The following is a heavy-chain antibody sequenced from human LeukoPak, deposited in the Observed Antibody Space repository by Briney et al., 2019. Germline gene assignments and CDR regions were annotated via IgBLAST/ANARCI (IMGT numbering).Heavy chain of an antibody. CDR1: GGSISSSSYY. Sequence: SETLSLTCTVSGGSISSSSYYWGWIRQPPGKGLEWIGSIHYSGSTYYNPSLKSRVTISVDTSKNQFSLKLSSVTAADTAVYYCARRDYYGSGSSYPFDYWGQGTLVTVSS. J-gene: IGHJ4*02. CDR3: ARRDYYGSGSSYPFDY. D-gene: IGHD3-10*01. CDR2: IHYSGST. V-gene: IGHV4-39*01.